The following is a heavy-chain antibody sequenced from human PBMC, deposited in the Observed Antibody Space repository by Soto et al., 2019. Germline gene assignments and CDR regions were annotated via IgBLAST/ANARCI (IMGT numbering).Heavy chain of an antibody. V-gene: IGHV3-73*01. CDR3: TRYDFWSGYPADYYYYGMEV. Sequence: GGSLRLSCAASGFTFSGSAMHWVRQASGKGLEWVGRIRSKANSYATAYAASVKGRFTISRDDSKNTAYLQMNSLKTEDTAVYYCTRYDFWSGYPADYYYYGMEVWGQGTTVTVSS. D-gene: IGHD3-3*01. CDR2: IRSKANSYAT. CDR1: GFTFSGSA. J-gene: IGHJ6*02.